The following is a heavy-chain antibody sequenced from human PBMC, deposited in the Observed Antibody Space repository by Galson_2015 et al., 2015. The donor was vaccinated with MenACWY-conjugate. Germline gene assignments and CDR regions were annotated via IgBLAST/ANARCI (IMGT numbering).Heavy chain of an antibody. CDR1: GDSVSSDSAA. D-gene: IGHD2-15*01. CDR2: TYYRSKWYS. CDR3: VRGYCSGATCPLGFVP. Sequence: CAISGDSVSSDSAAWNWFRQSPSRGLEWLGRTYYRSKWYSEYALSVRSRIRVSPDTSNNRFSLQLNSLTLEDTAVYYCVRGYCSGATCPLGFVPSGQGTVVTVAS. V-gene: IGHV6-1*01. J-gene: IGHJ5*02.